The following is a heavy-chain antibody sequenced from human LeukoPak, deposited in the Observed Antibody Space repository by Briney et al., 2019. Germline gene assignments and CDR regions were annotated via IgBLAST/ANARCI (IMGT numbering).Heavy chain of an antibody. CDR1: GGSFSGYY. V-gene: IGHV4-34*01. Sequence: SETLSLTCAVYGGSFSGYYWSWIRQPPGKGLEWIGEINHSGSTNYNPSPKSRVTISVDTSKNQFSLKLSSVTAADTAVYYCARCKVVVPAAINPRYYYYYYYMDVWGKGTTVTVSS. CDR2: INHSGST. J-gene: IGHJ6*03. D-gene: IGHD2-2*01. CDR3: ARCKVVVPAAINPRYYYYYYYMDV.